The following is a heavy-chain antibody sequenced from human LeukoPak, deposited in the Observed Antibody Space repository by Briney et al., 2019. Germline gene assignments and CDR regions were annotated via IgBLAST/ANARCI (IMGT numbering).Heavy chain of an antibody. Sequence: ASVKVSCKASGYTFTGYYMHWVRQAPGQGLEWMGWINPNSGGTNYAQKFQGWVTMTRDTSISTAYMELSRLRSDDTAVYYCARYYGSGSYYKLDYWGQGTLVTVSS. D-gene: IGHD3-10*01. V-gene: IGHV1-2*04. CDR1: GYTFTGYY. CDR2: INPNSGGT. CDR3: ARYYGSGSYYKLDY. J-gene: IGHJ4*02.